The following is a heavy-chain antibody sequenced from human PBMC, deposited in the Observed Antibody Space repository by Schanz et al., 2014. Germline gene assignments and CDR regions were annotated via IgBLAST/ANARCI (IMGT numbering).Heavy chain of an antibody. D-gene: IGHD3-10*01. Sequence: QGQLVESGGGVVQPGKSLRLSCATSGFIFRSFGIHWVRQAPGKGLEWVAVIWYDGSNKYYADSVKGRFTISRDNSKNPLCLQMTSRQTEDTAVYYCTADLWFGAVWGVWWGQGTLVTVSS. V-gene: IGHV3-33*01. CDR3: TADLWFGAVWGVW. CDR1: GFIFRSFG. CDR2: IWYDGSNK. J-gene: IGHJ4*02.